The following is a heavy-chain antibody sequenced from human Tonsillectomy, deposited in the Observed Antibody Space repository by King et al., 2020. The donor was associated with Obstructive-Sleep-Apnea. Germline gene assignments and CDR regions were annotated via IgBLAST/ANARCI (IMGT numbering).Heavy chain of an antibody. CDR3: ARANCGGDCHSGYYYVMDV. D-gene: IGHD2-21*02. CDR1: GGTLRSYA. J-gene: IGHJ6*02. CDR2: IIPMFGST. Sequence: QLVQSGAEVKKPGSSVKVSCKASGGTLRSYAISWVRQAPGQGLEWMGGIIPMFGSTNYAQKFQGRVTITADESTSTAYMELSSLRSEDTALFYCARANCGGDCHSGYYYVMDVWGQATAVTVSS. V-gene: IGHV1-69*01.